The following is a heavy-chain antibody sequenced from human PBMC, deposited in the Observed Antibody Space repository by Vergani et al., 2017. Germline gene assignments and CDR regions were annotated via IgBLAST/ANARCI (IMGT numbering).Heavy chain of an antibody. CDR1: GFTFSSYS. D-gene: IGHD5-12*01. J-gene: IGHJ4*02. CDR2: ISSSSSYI. CDR3: ARDSRRILGYSGYVEWLGTEAFDY. V-gene: IGHV3-21*05. Sequence: EVQLVESGGGLVQPGGSLRLSCAASGFTFSSYSMNWVRQAPGKGLEWVSYISSSSSYIYYADSVKGRFTISRDNAKNSLYLQMNSLRAEDTAVYYCARDSRRILGYSGYVEWLGTEAFDYWGQGTLVTVSS.